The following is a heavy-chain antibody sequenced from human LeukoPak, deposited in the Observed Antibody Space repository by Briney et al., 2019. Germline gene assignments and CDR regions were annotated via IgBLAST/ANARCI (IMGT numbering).Heavy chain of an antibody. Sequence: GGSLRLSCAASGFTFSSYAVHWVRQAPGKGLEWVAIISNDGSNKYYADSVKGRFTLSRDNSKYTVYLQMNSLRAEDTALYYCARDLGLGRGWYGGDYWGQGTLVTVSS. CDR1: GFTFSSYA. CDR3: ARDLGLGRGWYGGDY. D-gene: IGHD6-19*01. CDR2: ISNDGSNK. V-gene: IGHV3-30-3*01. J-gene: IGHJ4*02.